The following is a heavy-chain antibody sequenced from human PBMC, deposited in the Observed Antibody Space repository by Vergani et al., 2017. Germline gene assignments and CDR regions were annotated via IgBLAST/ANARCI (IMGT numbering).Heavy chain of an antibody. D-gene: IGHD3-22*01. CDR3: ARERXGVDYYDSSGYKKYYFDY. V-gene: IGHV4-39*02. CDR1: GGSISSSSYY. J-gene: IGHJ4*02. CDR2: IYYSGST. Sequence: QLQLQESGPGLVKPSETLSLTCTVSGGSISSSSYYWGWIRQPPGKGLEWIGSIYYSGSTYYNPSLKSRVTISVDTSKNQFSLKLSSVTAADTAVYYCARERXGVDYYDSSGYKKYYFDYWGQGTLVTVSS.